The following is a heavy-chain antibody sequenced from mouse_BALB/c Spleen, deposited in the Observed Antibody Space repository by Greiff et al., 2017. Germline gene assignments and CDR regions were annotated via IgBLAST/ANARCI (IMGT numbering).Heavy chain of an antibody. V-gene: IGHV7-1*02. CDR2: SRNKANDYTT. CDR3: ARDAGYDYDGAWFAY. J-gene: IGHJ3*01. CDR1: GFTFSDFY. D-gene: IGHD2-4*01. Sequence: EVHLVESGGGLVQPGGSLRLSCATSGFTFSDFYMEWVRQPPGKRLEWIAASRNKANDYTTEYSASVKGRFIVSRDTSQSILYLQMNALRAEDTAIYYCARDAGYDYDGAWFAYWGQGTLVTVSA.